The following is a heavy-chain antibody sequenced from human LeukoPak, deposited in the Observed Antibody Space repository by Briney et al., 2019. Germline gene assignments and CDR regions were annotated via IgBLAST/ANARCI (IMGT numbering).Heavy chain of an antibody. J-gene: IGHJ6*03. V-gene: IGHV1-69*04. CDR1: VGTFSSYT. CDR3: ARERYYDFWSGASGYYVYV. D-gene: IGHD3-3*01. CDR2: IIPILGIA. Sequence: SVKVSCKASVGTFSSYTISWVRQTPGQGLEWRGRIIPILGIANYAQKFQGRVTITADKSTSAAYMELSSLRSEDTAVYYCARERYYDFWSGASGYYVYVWGKGTTVTVSS.